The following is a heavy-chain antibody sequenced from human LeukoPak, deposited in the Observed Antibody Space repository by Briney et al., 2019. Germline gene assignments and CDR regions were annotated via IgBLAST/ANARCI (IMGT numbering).Heavy chain of an antibody. Sequence: ASVKVSCKTSGGTFSNYTISWVRQAPRQGLEWMGWINPNSGATNSAQKFQGRVSMTRDTSINTAYMELSSLRSDDTAIYYCATESSSGWFPDYWGQGTLVTVSS. CDR3: ATESSSGWFPDY. J-gene: IGHJ4*02. V-gene: IGHV1-2*02. CDR1: GGTFSNYT. CDR2: INPNSGAT. D-gene: IGHD6-19*01.